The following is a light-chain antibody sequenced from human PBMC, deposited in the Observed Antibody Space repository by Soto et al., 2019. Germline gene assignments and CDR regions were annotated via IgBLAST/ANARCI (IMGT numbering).Light chain of an antibody. Sequence: EIVLTQSPGTLSLSPGERAILSCRASQSLSSSFLAWYQQKPGQAPRLLIYSSSNRATGIPDRFSGGGSGIDFTLTISRLEPADFAVYYCQQYGRSPLTFGGGTKVDIK. CDR3: QQYGRSPLT. CDR2: SSS. J-gene: IGKJ4*01. CDR1: QSLSSSF. V-gene: IGKV3-20*01.